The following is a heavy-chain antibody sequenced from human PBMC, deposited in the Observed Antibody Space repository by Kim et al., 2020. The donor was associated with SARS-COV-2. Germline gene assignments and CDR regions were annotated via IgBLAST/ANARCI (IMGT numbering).Heavy chain of an antibody. CDR2: IIPIFGTA. Sequence: SVKVSCKASGGTFSSYAISWVRQAPGQGLEWMGGIIPIFGTANYAQKFQGRVTITADESTSTAYMELSSLRSEDTAVYYCAHSGYYYGSGSYYNPFDYWGQGTLVTVSS. CDR3: AHSGYYYGSGSYYNPFDY. CDR1: GGTFSSYA. J-gene: IGHJ4*02. V-gene: IGHV1-69*13. D-gene: IGHD3-10*01.